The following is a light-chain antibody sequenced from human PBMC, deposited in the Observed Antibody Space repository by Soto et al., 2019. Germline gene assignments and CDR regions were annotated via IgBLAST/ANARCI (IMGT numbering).Light chain of an antibody. Sequence: AIRMTQSPSSLSASIGDRVTITCRASQGISSYLAWYQQKPGKAPKLLIYAASTLQSGVPSRFSGSGSGTDFTLTISGLQSEDFATYYCQQYNSYPHTFGGGTKVEIK. CDR3: QQYNSYPHT. CDR1: QGISSY. CDR2: AAS. J-gene: IGKJ4*01. V-gene: IGKV1-8*01.